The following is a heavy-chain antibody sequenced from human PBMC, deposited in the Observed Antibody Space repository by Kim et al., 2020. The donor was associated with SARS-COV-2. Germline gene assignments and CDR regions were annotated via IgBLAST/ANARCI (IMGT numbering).Heavy chain of an antibody. J-gene: IGHJ4*02. V-gene: IGHV3-48*02. Sequence: GGSLRLSCAASGFTFSSYDMNWVRQAPGKGLEWVSHITSSSTTTYYADSVKGRFTISRDNAKNSLYLQMDSLRDEDTAVYYCARDWALDSLGQGTLVAVS. CDR1: GFTFSSYD. CDR3: ARDWALDS. CDR2: ITSSSTTT. D-gene: IGHD3-16*01.